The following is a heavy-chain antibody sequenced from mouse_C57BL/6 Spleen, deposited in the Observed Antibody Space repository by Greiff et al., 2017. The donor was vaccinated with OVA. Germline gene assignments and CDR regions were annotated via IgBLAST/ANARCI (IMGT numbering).Heavy chain of an antibody. J-gene: IGHJ1*03. CDR3: ARSATTVVARGYFDV. V-gene: IGHV1-54*01. CDR2: INPGSGGT. CDR1: GYAFTNYL. Sequence: QVQLQQSGAELVRPGTSVKVSCKASGYAFTNYLIEWVKQRPGQGLEWIGVINPGSGGTNYNEKFKGKATLTADKSSSIAYMQLSSLTSEDSAVYFCARSATTVVARGYFDVWGTGTTVTVSS. D-gene: IGHD1-1*01.